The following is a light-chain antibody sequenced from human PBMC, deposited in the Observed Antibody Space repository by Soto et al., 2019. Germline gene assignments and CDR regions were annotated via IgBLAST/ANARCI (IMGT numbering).Light chain of an antibody. V-gene: IGKV3-15*01. Sequence: RGMNQSPATMSVSPGERGTLSCGASQSISSNLAWYQQKPGQAPRLLIYGASTRATGIPARFSGSGSGTEFTLTISSLQSEDFAVYYCQQYNNWPYTFGQGTKLEIK. J-gene: IGKJ2*01. CDR3: QQYNNWPYT. CDR1: QSISSN. CDR2: GAS.